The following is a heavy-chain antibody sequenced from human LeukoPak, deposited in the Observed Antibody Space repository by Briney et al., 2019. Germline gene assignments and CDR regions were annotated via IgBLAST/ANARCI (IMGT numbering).Heavy chain of an antibody. CDR1: GYTFIGYY. CDR2: IDPNSGAT. V-gene: IGHV1-2*02. Sequence: ASVKVSCKASGYTFIGYYMHWVRQAPEQGLEWMGWIDPNSGATKYARKFQGRVTMTRDTSISTDYMELSWLTSDDTAVYDCACWRGYHDVWSGPLVYWGQGTLVTVSS. D-gene: IGHD3-3*01. J-gene: IGHJ4*02. CDR3: ACWRGYHDVWSGPLVY.